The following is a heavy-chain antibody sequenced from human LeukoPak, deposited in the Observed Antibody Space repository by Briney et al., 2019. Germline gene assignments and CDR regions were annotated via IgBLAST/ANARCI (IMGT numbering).Heavy chain of an antibody. J-gene: IGHJ6*02. Sequence: ASVKVSCKASGYTFTGYYMHWVRQAPGQGLEWMGWINPNSGGTNYAQKFQSWVTMTRDTSISTAYMELSRLRSDDTAVYYCARSRPLRYYYGMDVWGQGTTVTVSS. CDR2: INPNSGGT. CDR3: ARSRPLRYYYGMDV. CDR1: GYTFTGYY. V-gene: IGHV1-2*04. D-gene: IGHD4-17*01.